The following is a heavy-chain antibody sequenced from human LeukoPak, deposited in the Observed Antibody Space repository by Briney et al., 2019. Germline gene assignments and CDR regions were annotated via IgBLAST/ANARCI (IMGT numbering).Heavy chain of an antibody. V-gene: IGHV4-61*02. CDR2: IYTSGST. J-gene: IGHJ4*02. D-gene: IGHD6-6*01. Sequence: SETLSLTCTVSGGSVISGTYYWTWIRQPAGKGLEWIGRIYTSGSTNFNPSLKSRVSISLDTSQNQFSLKVSTVTAADTAVYYCAREGAARNFDYWGQGTLVTVSS. CDR1: GGSVISGTYY. CDR3: AREGAARNFDY.